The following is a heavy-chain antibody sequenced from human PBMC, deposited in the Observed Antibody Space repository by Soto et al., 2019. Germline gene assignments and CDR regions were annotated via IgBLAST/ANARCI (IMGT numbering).Heavy chain of an antibody. D-gene: IGHD3-10*01. CDR2: IYYSGST. V-gene: IGHV4-31*03. CDR1: GGSINSGGYY. Sequence: QVQLQESGPGLVKPSQTLSLTCTVSGGSINSGGYYWSWIRQHPGKGLEWIGYIYYSGSTYYNPSLKSRVTIPVDTSKNQFSLKLSSVTAADTAVYYCARDLGFGESRGWFDPWGQGTLVTVSS. J-gene: IGHJ5*02. CDR3: ARDLGFGESRGWFDP.